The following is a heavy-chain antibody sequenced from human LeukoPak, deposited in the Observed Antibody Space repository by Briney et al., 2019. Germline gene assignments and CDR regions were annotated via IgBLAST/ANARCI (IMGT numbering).Heavy chain of an antibody. D-gene: IGHD4/OR15-4a*01. CDR2: ISSSGTTI. J-gene: IGHJ3*01. CDR3: ARGVTMVVSSRAFDL. CDR1: GFTFDDYY. V-gene: IGHV3-11*04. Sequence: PGGSLRLSCSASGFTFDDYYMTWIRQAPGKGLEWVSYISSSGTTIYYADSVKGRFTISRDNAKNSLYLQMDSLRAEETAVYFCARGVTMVVSSRAFDLWGQGTLVTVSS.